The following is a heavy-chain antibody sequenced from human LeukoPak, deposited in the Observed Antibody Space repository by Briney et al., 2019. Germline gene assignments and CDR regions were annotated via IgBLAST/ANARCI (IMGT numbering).Heavy chain of an antibody. J-gene: IGHJ3*02. D-gene: IGHD5-12*01. V-gene: IGHV1-24*01. CDR3: ATTGSGYDWDAFDI. Sequence: ASVKVPCKVSGYTLTELSMHWVRQAPGKGLEWMGGFDPEDGETIYAQKFQGRVTMTEDTSTDTAYVELSSLRSEDTAVYYCATTGSGYDWDAFDIWGQGTMVTVSS. CDR2: FDPEDGET. CDR1: GYTLTELS.